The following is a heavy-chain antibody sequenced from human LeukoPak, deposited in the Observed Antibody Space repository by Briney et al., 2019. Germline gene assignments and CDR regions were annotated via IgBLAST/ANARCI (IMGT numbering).Heavy chain of an antibody. CDR2: ISGSGGST. J-gene: IGHJ4*02. CDR3: AKGGRGYFDY. Sequence: PGGSLRLSCAASGFALSSYGMGWGRQAPGKGVEWVSAISGSGGSTYYAASVKGRFTISRDNSKNTLYLQMNSLRAEDTAVYYCAKGGRGYFDYWGQGTLVTVSS. V-gene: IGHV3-23*01. CDR1: GFALSSYG. D-gene: IGHD3-10*01.